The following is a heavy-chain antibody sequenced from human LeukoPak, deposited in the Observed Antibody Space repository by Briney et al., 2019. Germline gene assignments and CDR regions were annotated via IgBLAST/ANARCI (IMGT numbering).Heavy chain of an antibody. V-gene: IGHV3-30-3*01. CDR1: GFTFSSYA. D-gene: IGHD5-24*01. CDR3: ASFGDGYNQDY. J-gene: IGHJ4*02. Sequence: PGGSLRLSCAASGFTFSSYAMHWVRQARGKGLEWVAVISYDGSNKYYADSVKGRFTISRDNSKNTLYLQMNSLRAEDTAVYYCASFGDGYNQDYWGQGTLVTVSS. CDR2: ISYDGSNK.